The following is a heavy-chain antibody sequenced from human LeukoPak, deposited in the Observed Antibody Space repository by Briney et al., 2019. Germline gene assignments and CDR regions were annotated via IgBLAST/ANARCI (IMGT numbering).Heavy chain of an antibody. Sequence: GGSLRLSCAASGFTFSDHYMDWVRQAPGKGLEWVGRITNKATSYTTEYAASVKGRFTISRDDSKNSLYLQMDSLKTEDSAVYYCTRYEQRYYDIWGQGTLVTVSS. D-gene: IGHD3-9*01. CDR2: ITNKATSYTT. CDR3: TRYEQRYYDI. V-gene: IGHV3-72*01. J-gene: IGHJ4*02. CDR1: GFTFSDHY.